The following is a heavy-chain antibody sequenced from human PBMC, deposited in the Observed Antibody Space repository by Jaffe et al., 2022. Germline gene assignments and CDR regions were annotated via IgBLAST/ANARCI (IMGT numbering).Heavy chain of an antibody. J-gene: IGHJ4*02. CDR1: GYSFISYW. CDR3: VRRPSAECGGDCYTFGY. Sequence: EVQLVQSGAEVKKPGESLKISCMGSGYSFISYWIGWVRQMPGKGLEWMGIIYPADSGVRYSPSFQGQVTISADKSISTAYLQWSSLKASDTAMYYCVRRPSAECGGDCYTFGYWGQGTRVTVSS. V-gene: IGHV5-51*03. CDR2: IYPADSGV. D-gene: IGHD2-21*02.